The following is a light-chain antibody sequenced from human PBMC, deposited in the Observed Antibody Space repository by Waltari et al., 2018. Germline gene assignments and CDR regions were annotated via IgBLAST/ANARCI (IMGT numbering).Light chain of an antibody. V-gene: IGKV1-39*01. CDR1: ESICGA. CDR3: QQTYSVPLT. CDR2: GTS. Sequence: DIQMTQSPSSLSAYVGDRVTITCRASESICGALNWSQIKPGNAPTLLISGTSTLQSGVPARFSGSGSGTDFTLTISSLQSEDFATYYCQQTYSVPLTFGGGSKLEIK. J-gene: IGKJ4*01.